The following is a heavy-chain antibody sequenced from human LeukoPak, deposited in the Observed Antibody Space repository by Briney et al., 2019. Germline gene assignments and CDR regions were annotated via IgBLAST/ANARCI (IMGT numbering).Heavy chain of an antibody. V-gene: IGHV1-24*01. D-gene: IGHD2-2*01. Sequence: ASVKVSCKVSGYRLSELSMHWVRQAPGKWLEWMGGLDVEDDEPIYAQKFQGRVIMTEDTSTDTAYMELSSLRSEDTAVYYCATEATSPDYNYYMDVWGKGTTVTVSS. CDR1: GYRLSELS. J-gene: IGHJ6*03. CDR3: ATEATSPDYNYYMDV. CDR2: LDVEDDEP.